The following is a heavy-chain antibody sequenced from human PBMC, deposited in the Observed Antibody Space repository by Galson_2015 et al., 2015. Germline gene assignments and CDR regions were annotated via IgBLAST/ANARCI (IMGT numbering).Heavy chain of an antibody. V-gene: IGHV3-74*01. CDR2: INSDGSST. J-gene: IGHJ4*02. CDR1: GFTFSSYW. D-gene: IGHD3-10*01. Sequence: SLRLSCAASGFTFSSYWMHWVRQAPGKGLVWVSRINSDGSSTSYADSVKGRFTISRDNAKNTLYLQMNSLRAEDTAVYYCARAWGTMVRGVISYWGQGTLVTVSS. CDR3: ARAWGTMVRGVISY.